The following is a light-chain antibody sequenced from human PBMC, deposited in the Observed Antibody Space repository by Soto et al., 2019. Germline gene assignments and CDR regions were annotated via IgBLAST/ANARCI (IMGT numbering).Light chain of an antibody. CDR3: QQYGSSPWT. CDR1: QSISGW. Sequence: DIQLTQSPSSLSASVGDRVTITCRASQSISGWLAWYQQKPGKAPKLLIYDASSLETGVPSRFSGNGSGTEFTLTISRLEPEDFAVYYCQQYGSSPWTFGQGTKVEIK. CDR2: DAS. V-gene: IGKV1-5*01. J-gene: IGKJ1*01.